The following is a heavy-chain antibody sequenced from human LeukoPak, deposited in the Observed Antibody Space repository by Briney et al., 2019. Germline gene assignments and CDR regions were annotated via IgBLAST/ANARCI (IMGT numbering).Heavy chain of an antibody. CDR1: GYTLTELS. CDR2: FDPEDGET. J-gene: IGHJ4*02. V-gene: IGHV1-24*01. CDR3: ATDGPRELLPRPFDY. Sequence: ASVKVSCKASGYTLTELSMHWVRQAPGKGLEWMGGFDPEDGETIYAQKFQGRVTMTEDTSTDTAYMELSSLRSEDTAVYYCATDGPRELLPRPFDYWGQGTLVTVSS. D-gene: IGHD3-10*01.